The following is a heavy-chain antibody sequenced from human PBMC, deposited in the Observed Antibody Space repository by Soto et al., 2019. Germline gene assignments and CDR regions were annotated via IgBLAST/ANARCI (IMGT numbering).Heavy chain of an antibody. CDR3: AKSVYNWNDGFFDN. CDR2: ISYDGINK. D-gene: IGHD1-1*01. Sequence: QVQLVESGGGVVQPGRSLRLSCAASGFTFSTYGMHWVRQAPGKGLEWVSIISYDGINKYYADSVKGRFTISRDNSKNTLYLQMNSLRAEDTAVYYCAKSVYNWNDGFFDNWGQGTVVTVSS. CDR1: GFTFSTYG. J-gene: IGHJ4*02. V-gene: IGHV3-30*18.